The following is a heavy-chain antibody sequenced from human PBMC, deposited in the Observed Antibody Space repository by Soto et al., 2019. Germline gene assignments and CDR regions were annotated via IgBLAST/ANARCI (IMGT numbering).Heavy chain of an antibody. CDR1: GFSLNTGGVG. V-gene: IGHV2-5*02. J-gene: IGHJ4*02. D-gene: IGHD6-19*01. Sequence: QITLKESGPTVVKPTQTLTLTCSLSGFSLNTGGVGVGWIRQPPGKALEWLAVIYWDDDKSWNPSLRDRLTLIRDASDDQVVLTVTNMDPVDTGTYYCARRRGGFGGGWTTPYFDYWGQGTLVTVSS. CDR3: ARRRGGFGGGWTTPYFDY. CDR2: IYWDDDK.